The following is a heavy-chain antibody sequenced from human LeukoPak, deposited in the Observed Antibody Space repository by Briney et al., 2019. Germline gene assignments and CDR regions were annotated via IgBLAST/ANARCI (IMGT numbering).Heavy chain of an antibody. CDR1: GGSISSYY. V-gene: IGHV4-59*12. D-gene: IGHD6-6*01. CDR3: ARDFSSSSTVYYYYYMDV. CDR2: IYYSGST. J-gene: IGHJ6*03. Sequence: PSETLSLTCTVSGGSISSYYWSWIRQPPGKGLEWIGYIYYSGSTSYKPSLKSRVTISVDTSKNQFSLKLSSVTAADTAIYYCARDFSSSSTVYYYYYMDVWGKGTTVTVSS.